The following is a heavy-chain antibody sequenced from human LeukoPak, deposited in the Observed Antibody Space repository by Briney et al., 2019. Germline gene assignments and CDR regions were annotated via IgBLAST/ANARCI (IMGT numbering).Heavy chain of an antibody. CDR1: GGSISNYY. V-gene: IGHV4-59*01. J-gene: IGHJ4*02. CDR3: ARGLTYCGGDCYDY. Sequence: SETLSLTCTVSGGSISNYYWSWIRQPPGKGLEWIGYIFYSGSTNYNPSLKSRVTILVDTPKNHFSLRLSSVTAADAAVYYCARGLTYCGGDCYDYWGQGTLVTVSS. CDR2: IFYSGST. D-gene: IGHD2-21*01.